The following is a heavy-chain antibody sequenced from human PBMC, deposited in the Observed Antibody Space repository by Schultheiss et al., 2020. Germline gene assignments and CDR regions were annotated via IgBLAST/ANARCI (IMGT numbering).Heavy chain of an antibody. Sequence: WGSLRLSCAASGFTVSSNYMSWVRQAPGKGLELVGLIKSKAGGGTTDYAAPVKGRFTISRDDSKNTLYLQMIGLRGEDTALYYCAKGSQAARPYYFDYWGQGALVTVSS. CDR1: GFTVSSNY. CDR3: AKGSQAARPYYFDY. V-gene: IGHV3-15*01. CDR2: IKSKAGGGTT. J-gene: IGHJ4*02. D-gene: IGHD6-6*01.